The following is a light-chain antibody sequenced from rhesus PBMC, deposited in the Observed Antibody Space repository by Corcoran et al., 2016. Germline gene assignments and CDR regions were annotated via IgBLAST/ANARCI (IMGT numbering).Light chain of an antibody. CDR3: CSYAGSNSFYI. J-gene: IGLJ1*01. V-gene: IGLV2-32*02. CDR2: EVS. Sequence: QSALTQPRSVSKSLGQSVTISCTGTSSDIGGYNFVSWYQMHPGTAPKFMIYEVSKRPSGVSDRFSGSKSGNTASLTISGLQAEDEAEYYCCSYAGSNSFYIFGAGTRLTVL. CDR1: SSDIGGYNF.